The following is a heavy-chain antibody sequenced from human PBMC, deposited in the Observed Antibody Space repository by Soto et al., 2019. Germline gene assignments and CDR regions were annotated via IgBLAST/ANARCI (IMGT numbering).Heavy chain of an antibody. Sequence: EVQLVESGGGLVKPGGSLRLSCAASGFTLSSYSMNWVRQAPGKGLEWVSSISSSSRSIHYADSVKGRFTISRDNAGNSLYLKMNSLRAEDTALDYCARALGGGYAYMDVWGKGTTVTVSS. CDR2: ISSSSRSI. J-gene: IGHJ6*03. V-gene: IGHV3-21*01. CDR1: GFTLSSYS. D-gene: IGHD2-15*01. CDR3: ARALGGGYAYMDV.